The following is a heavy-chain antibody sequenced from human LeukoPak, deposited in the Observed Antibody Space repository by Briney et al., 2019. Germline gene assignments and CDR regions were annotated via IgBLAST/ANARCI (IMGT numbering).Heavy chain of an antibody. CDR2: IGGSGGVT. V-gene: IGHV3-23*01. Sequence: GGSLRLSCAASGFTFSTYAMTWVRQAPGKGLEWVSGIGGSGGVTYYADSVKGRFTISRDNSKNTLYLQMNSLRAEDTAVYYCAKDIVVVPAAYDAFDIWGQGTMVTVSS. J-gene: IGHJ3*02. CDR1: GFTFSTYA. D-gene: IGHD2-2*01. CDR3: AKDIVVVPAAYDAFDI.